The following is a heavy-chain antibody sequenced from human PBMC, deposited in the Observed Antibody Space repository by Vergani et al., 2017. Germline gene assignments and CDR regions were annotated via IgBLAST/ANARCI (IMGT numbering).Heavy chain of an antibody. Sequence: EVQLAQSGAEVKKPVESLRISCKGSGYSFTRYWISWVRQMPGKGLEWMGRIDPSDSYTNYSPSFQGHVTISVDKSISTAYLQWSSLKDSDTAMYYCARPGIVGATTAFDMWGQGTMVTVSS. J-gene: IGHJ3*02. V-gene: IGHV5-10-1*03. D-gene: IGHD1-26*01. CDR2: IDPSDSYT. CDR1: GYSFTRYW. CDR3: ARPGIVGATTAFDM.